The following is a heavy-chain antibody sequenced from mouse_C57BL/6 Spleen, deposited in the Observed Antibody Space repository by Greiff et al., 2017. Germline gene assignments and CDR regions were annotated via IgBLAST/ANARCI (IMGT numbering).Heavy chain of an antibody. CDR3: ARWNYGYDGSFFAY. Sequence: EVKLLESGGGLVQPGGSLSLSCAASGFTFTDYYMSWVRQPPGKALEWLGFIRNKANGYTTEYSSSVKGRLTISRDNSQSILYLQMNALRAEDSATYYCARWNYGYDGSFFAYWGQGTLVTVSA. CDR2: IRNKANGYTT. V-gene: IGHV7-3*01. D-gene: IGHD2-2*01. CDR1: GFTFTDYY. J-gene: IGHJ3*01.